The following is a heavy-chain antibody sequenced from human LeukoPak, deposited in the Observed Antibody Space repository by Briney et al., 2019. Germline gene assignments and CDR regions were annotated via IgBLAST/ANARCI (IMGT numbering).Heavy chain of an antibody. CDR2: IYTSGST. CDR1: GGSISSYY. D-gene: IGHD6-13*01. CDR3: ARDAGYSSSWYFDY. J-gene: IGHJ4*02. V-gene: IGHV4-4*07. Sequence: PSETLSLTCTVSGGSISSYYWSWIRQPAGKGLEWIGRIYTSGSTNYNPSLKSRVTISVDTSKNQFSLKLSSVTAADTAVYYCARDAGYSSSWYFDYWGQGTLVTVSS.